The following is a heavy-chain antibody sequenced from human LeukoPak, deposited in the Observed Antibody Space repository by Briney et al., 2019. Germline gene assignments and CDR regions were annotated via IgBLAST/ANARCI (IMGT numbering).Heavy chain of an antibody. Sequence: GSLRLSCAASGFTFSTHDLNWVRQAPGKGLEWVAFITSSGGTIYYADSVKGRFTISRDNAKKSLYLQMKSLRVEDTAIYYCAREGISAVGEHWGQGTLVTVSS. CDR1: GFTFSTHD. V-gene: IGHV3-48*04. J-gene: IGHJ1*01. CDR2: ITSSGGTI. CDR3: AREGISAVGEH. D-gene: IGHD6-13*01.